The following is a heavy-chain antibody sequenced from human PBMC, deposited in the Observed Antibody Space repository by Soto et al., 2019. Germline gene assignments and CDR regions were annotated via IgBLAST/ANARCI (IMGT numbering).Heavy chain of an antibody. D-gene: IGHD2-15*01. Sequence: GSLTLSCAASGFTFSSYWMHWVRQAPGKGLVWVSRINSDGSSTSYADSVKGRFTISRDNAKNTLYLQMNSLRAEDTAVYYCARDWVCSGGSCYSVGNWFDPWGHVTQVTVSP. J-gene: IGHJ5*02. V-gene: IGHV3-74*01. CDR2: INSDGSST. CDR3: ARDWVCSGGSCYSVGNWFDP. CDR1: GFTFSSYW.